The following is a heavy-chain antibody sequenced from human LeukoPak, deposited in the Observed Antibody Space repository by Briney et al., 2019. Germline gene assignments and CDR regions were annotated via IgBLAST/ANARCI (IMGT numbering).Heavy chain of an antibody. D-gene: IGHD3-16*02. J-gene: IGHJ4*02. CDR2: IFHSGSP. CDR1: GYSIRSGYY. Sequence: SETLSLTCTVSGYSIRSGYYWGWIRQPPGKGLEWIGSIFHSGSPYYNPSLKSRVTMSVDTSKNQFSLRLDSVTAADTAVYYCARAAITFGGIIVRLFDYWGQGTLVTVSS. V-gene: IGHV4-38-2*02. CDR3: ARAAITFGGIIVRLFDY.